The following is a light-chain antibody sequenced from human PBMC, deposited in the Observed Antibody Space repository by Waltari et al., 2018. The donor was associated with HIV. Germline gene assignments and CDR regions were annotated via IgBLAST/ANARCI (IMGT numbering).Light chain of an antibody. CDR1: QDIKHY. Sequence: DIQMTQSPFSLSASVGDRVTITCQASQDIKHYLNWDQQKPGKAPRLLIYDASSLETGVPSRFSGSGSGTHFTLTISSLRPEDTATYYCQQYDDLEYTFGQGTTLEMK. CDR3: QQYDDLEYT. CDR2: DAS. J-gene: IGKJ2*01. V-gene: IGKV1-33*01.